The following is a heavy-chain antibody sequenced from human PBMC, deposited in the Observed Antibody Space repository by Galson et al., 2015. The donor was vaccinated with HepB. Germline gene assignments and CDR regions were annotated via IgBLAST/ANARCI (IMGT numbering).Heavy chain of an antibody. V-gene: IGHV3-23*01. CDR2: ISGSGGST. CDR3: AKDCSGGSCYGGFDP. CDR1: GFTFSSYA. D-gene: IGHD2-15*01. J-gene: IGHJ5*02. Sequence: SLRLSCAASGFTFSSYAMSWVRQAPGKGLEWVSAISGSGGSTYYADSVKGRFTISRDNSKNTLYLQMNSLRAEDTAVYYCAKDCSGGSCYGGFDPWGQGTLVTVSS.